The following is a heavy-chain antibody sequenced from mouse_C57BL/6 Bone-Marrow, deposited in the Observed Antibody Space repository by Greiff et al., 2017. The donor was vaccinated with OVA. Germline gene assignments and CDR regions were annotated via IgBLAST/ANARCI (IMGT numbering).Heavy chain of an antibody. V-gene: IGHV10-1*01. CDR2: IRSKSNNYAT. CDR1: GFSFNTYA. Sequence: EVQLVESGGGLVQPKGSLKLSCAASGFSFNTYAMNWVRQAPGKGLEWVARIRSKSNNYATYYADSVKDRFTISRDDSESMLYLQMNNLKTEDTAMYYCVRQGGYYDLYYAMDYWGQGTSVTVSS. D-gene: IGHD2-4*01. CDR3: VRQGGYYDLYYAMDY. J-gene: IGHJ4*01.